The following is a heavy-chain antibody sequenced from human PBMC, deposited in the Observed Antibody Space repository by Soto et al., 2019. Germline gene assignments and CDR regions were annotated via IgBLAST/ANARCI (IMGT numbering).Heavy chain of an antibody. CDR2: IVPNFRTT. V-gene: IGHV1-69*12. Sequence: QVQLVQSGAEVKKSGSSVKVACKVSGDTFSNYAINWVRRAPGQGLEWMGSIVPNFRTTNYAQKFQGRVTITANESTITAYMERIRLTSDDTATYYSARDASAPGTFREEASDTWGQGTKVTVSS. CDR3: ARDASAPGTFREEASDT. J-gene: IGHJ3*02. D-gene: IGHD6-25*01. CDR1: GDTFSNYA.